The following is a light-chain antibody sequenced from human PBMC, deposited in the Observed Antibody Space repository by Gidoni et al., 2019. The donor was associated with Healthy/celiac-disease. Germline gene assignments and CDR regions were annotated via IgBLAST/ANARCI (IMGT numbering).Light chain of an antibody. CDR1: QSISSY. CDR3: QQSYSTPRT. Sequence: DIPLTQSPSSLSASVGDRVTITCRASQSISSYLNWYQQKPGKAPKLLIYAASSLKSGVPSRCSGSGSGTDFTLTISSLQPEDFATYYCQQSYSTPRTFGGGTKVEIK. CDR2: AAS. J-gene: IGKJ4*01. V-gene: IGKV1-39*01.